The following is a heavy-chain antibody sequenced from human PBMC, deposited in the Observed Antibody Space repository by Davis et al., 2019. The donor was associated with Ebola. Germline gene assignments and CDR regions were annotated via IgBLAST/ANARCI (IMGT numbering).Heavy chain of an antibody. CDR1: GGTFSSYA. Sequence: SVKVSCKASGGTFSSYAISWVRQAPGQGLEWMGGIIPIFGTANYAQKFQGRVTITADKSTSTAYMELSSLRSEDTAVYYCARNKRITIFGVVIQPYYYYYGMDVWGQGTTVTVSS. CDR2: IIPIFGTA. CDR3: ARNKRITIFGVVIQPYYYYYGMDV. D-gene: IGHD3-3*01. J-gene: IGHJ6*02. V-gene: IGHV1-69*06.